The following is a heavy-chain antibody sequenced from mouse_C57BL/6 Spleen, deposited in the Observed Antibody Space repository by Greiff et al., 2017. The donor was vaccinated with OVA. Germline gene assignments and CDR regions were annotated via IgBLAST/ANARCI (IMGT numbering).Heavy chain of an antibody. CDR1: GYTFTDYN. V-gene: IGHV1-18*01. CDR3: ARVPIYYYGSSWYFDV. CDR2: INPNNGGT. D-gene: IGHD1-1*01. Sequence: EVQLQQSGPELVKPGASVKIPCKASGYTFTDYNMDWVKQSHGKSLEWIGDINPNNGGTIYNQKFKGKATLTVDKSSSTAYMELRSLTSEDTAVYYGARVPIYYYGSSWYFDVWGTGTTVTVSS. J-gene: IGHJ1*03.